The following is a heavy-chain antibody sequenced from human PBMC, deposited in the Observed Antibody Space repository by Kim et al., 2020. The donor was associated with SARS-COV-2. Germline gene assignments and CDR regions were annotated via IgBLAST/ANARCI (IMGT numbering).Heavy chain of an antibody. D-gene: IGHD6-6*01. CDR3: AGEYSSLSGYFQH. CDR1: GGSISSGSYY. CDR2: IYTSGST. J-gene: IGHJ1*01. V-gene: IGHV4-61*02. Sequence: SETLSLTCTVSGGSISSGSYYWSWIRQPAGKGLEWIGRIYTSGSTNYNPSLKSRVTISVDTSKNQFSLKLSSVTAADTAVYYCAGEYSSLSGYFQHWGQGTLVTVSS.